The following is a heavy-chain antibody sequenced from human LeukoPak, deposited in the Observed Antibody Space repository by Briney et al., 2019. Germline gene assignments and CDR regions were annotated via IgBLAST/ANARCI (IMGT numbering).Heavy chain of an antibody. CDR2: IIPIFGTA. J-gene: IGHJ3*02. CDR1: GGTFSSYA. V-gene: IGHV1-69*13. Sequence: SVKVSCKASGGTFSSYAISWVRQAPGQGLEWMGGIIPIFGTANYAQKFQGRVTITADESTSTAYMELSSLRSEDTAVYYCARVKQQLVRGAFDIWGQGTMVTVSS. D-gene: IGHD6-13*01. CDR3: ARVKQQLVRGAFDI.